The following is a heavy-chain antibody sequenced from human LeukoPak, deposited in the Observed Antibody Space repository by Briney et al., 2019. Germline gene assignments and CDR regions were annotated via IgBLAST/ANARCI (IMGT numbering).Heavy chain of an antibody. V-gene: IGHV4-59*03. J-gene: IGHJ4*02. CDR3: AGGELAGTGY. CDR2: IRYNGGS. D-gene: IGHD6-19*01. CDR1: AGPISNYF. Sequence: SETLSLTCTVSAGPISNYFWTWVRQSTEKGLEWIGYIRYNGGSGSNPSLKSRVTISLDTLNNQFSLRLTSVTAEDTAVYYCAGGELAGTGYWGQGTLVTVSS.